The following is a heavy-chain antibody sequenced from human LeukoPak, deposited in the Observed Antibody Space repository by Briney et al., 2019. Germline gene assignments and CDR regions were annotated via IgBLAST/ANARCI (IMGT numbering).Heavy chain of an antibody. Sequence: GGSLRLSCAASGFTFTSYGMHWVRQAPGKGLEWVAFIRYDGSIKSYADSVKGRFTISRDNSNNTLYLQMNSLRAEDTAVYYCAKDGEVATIGAGDYYYMDVWGKGTTVTVSS. CDR3: AKDGEVATIGAGDYYYMDV. CDR1: GFTFTSYG. J-gene: IGHJ6*03. CDR2: IRYDGSIK. V-gene: IGHV3-30*02. D-gene: IGHD5-24*01.